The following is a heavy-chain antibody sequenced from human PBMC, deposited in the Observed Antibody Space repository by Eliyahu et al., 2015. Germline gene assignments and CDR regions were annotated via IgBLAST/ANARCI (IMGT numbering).Heavy chain of an antibody. D-gene: IGHD6-6*01. CDR2: IYTDGTT. V-gene: IGHV3-53*01. CDR1: GFTVSSXY. J-gene: IGHJ3*02. CDR3: AREEQLGLAFDI. Sequence: EVQLVESGGGLIQPGGPLRXSCAASGFTVSSXYMNWVRXAPGKGLEWVSVIYTDGTTYYAASVKGRFTISRDNSKSTLYLQMNSLRVEDTAVYYCAREEQLGLAFDIWGQGTMVTVSS.